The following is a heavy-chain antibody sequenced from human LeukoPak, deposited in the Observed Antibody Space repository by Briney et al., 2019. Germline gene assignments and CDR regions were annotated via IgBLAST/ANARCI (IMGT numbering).Heavy chain of an antibody. Sequence: GGSLRLSCAASGFTFSNAWMSWVRQAPGKGLEWVGRIKSKTHGGTTDYAAPVKGRFTISRDDSKNTLYLQMNSQKTEDTAVYYCTTERGAWGIDYWGQGTLVTVSS. V-gene: IGHV3-15*01. CDR3: TTERGAWGIDY. CDR1: GFTFSNAW. D-gene: IGHD3-16*01. CDR2: IKSKTHGGTT. J-gene: IGHJ4*02.